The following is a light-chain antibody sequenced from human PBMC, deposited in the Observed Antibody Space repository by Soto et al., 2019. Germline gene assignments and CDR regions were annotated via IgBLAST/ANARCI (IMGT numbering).Light chain of an antibody. CDR1: QSVSSNY. CDR2: GAS. CDR3: QQYGSSRT. J-gene: IGKJ4*01. V-gene: IGKV3-20*01. Sequence: EIVLTQSPGTLSLSPGERATLSCRASQSVSSNYLAWYQQKPGQAPRLLIYGASSRATGIPDRLSGSGSGTDFTLTISRLEPEDFAVYYCQQYGSSRTFGGGTKVEIK.